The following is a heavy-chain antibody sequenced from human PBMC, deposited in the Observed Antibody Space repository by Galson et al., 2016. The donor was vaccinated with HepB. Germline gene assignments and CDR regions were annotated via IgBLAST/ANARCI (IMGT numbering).Heavy chain of an antibody. D-gene: IGHD2-15*01. V-gene: IGHV5-10-1*01. CDR2: IDPSDSYT. Sequence: QSGAEVKKPGESLKISCQGSGYSFSTYWIIWVRQMPGKGLEWMGRIDPSDSYTNYSPSFQGHVTISADKSISTAYLQWSSLKASDTGIYYCARQGSSAGELYYYYGMDVWGQGTTVTVSS. J-gene: IGHJ6*02. CDR3: ARQGSSAGELYYYYGMDV. CDR1: GYSFSTYW.